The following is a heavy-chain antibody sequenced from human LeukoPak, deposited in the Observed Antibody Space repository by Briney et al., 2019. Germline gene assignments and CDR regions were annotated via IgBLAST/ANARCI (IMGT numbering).Heavy chain of an antibody. CDR3: ARDLRDTCTNYYFDY. J-gene: IGHJ4*02. D-gene: IGHD4/OR15-4a*01. Sequence: GGSLRLSCAASGFTFSSHGMHWVRQAPGKGLEWVANIKQDGSGKYYVASVKGRFTISRDNAKNSLYLQMNSLRAKDTAVYYCARDLRDTCTNYYFDYWGQGTLVTVSS. CDR2: IKQDGSGK. CDR1: GFTFSSHG. V-gene: IGHV3-7*01.